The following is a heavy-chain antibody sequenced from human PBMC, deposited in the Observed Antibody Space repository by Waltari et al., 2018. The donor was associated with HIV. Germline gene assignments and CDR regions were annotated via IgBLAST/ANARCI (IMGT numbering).Heavy chain of an antibody. D-gene: IGHD3-3*01. CDR3: TRGGYYDFWSGYYKCYYYGMDV. CDR2: IRSKAYGGTT. CDR1: GFTFGDYA. Sequence: EVQLVESGGGLVQPGRSLRLSCTASGFTFGDYAMSWFRQAPGKGLEWVGFIRSKAYGGTTEYAASVKGRFTISRDDSKSIAYLQMNSLKTEDTAVYYCTRGGYYDFWSGYYKCYYYGMDVWGQGTTVTVSS. J-gene: IGHJ6*02. V-gene: IGHV3-49*03.